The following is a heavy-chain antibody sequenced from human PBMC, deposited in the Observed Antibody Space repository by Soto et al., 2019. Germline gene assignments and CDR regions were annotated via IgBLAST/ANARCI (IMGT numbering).Heavy chain of an antibody. CDR2: ISSSGGST. Sequence: GGSLRLSCAASGFTFSSYAMSWVRQAPGKGLEWVSAISSSGGSTYYADSVKGRFTISRDNAKNSLYLQMNSLRAEDTAVYYCARDLLVVVAAVGAAFDIWGQGTMVTVSS. V-gene: IGHV3-23*01. D-gene: IGHD2-15*01. J-gene: IGHJ3*02. CDR1: GFTFSSYA. CDR3: ARDLLVVVAAVGAAFDI.